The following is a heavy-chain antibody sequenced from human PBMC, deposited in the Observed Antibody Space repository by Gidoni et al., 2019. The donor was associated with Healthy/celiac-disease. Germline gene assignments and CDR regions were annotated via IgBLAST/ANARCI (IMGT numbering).Heavy chain of an antibody. V-gene: IGHV3-9*01. D-gene: IGHD6-13*01. CDR3: AKSIAAAVNDAFDI. CDR1: GFTFDDYA. J-gene: IGHJ3*02. Sequence: EVQLVESGGGLVQPGRSLRLSCAASGFTFDDYAMHWVRQAPGKGLEWVSGISWNSGSIGYAYSVKGRFTISRDNAKNSLYLQMNSLRAEDTALYYCAKSIAAAVNDAFDIWGQGTMVTVSS. CDR2: ISWNSGSI.